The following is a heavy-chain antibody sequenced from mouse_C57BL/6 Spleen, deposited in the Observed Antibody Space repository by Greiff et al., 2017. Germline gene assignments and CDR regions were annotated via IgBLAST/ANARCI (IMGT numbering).Heavy chain of an antibody. CDR1: GFTFSDYG. Sequence: EVKLVESGGGLVKPGGSLKLSCAASGFTFSDYGMHWVRQAPEKGLEWVAYISSGSSTIYYADTVKGRFTISRDNAKNTLFLQMTSLRSEDTAMYYCARRTYYNGSSYYAMDYWGQGTSVTVSS. D-gene: IGHD1-1*01. J-gene: IGHJ4*01. CDR2: ISSGSSTI. V-gene: IGHV5-17*01. CDR3: ARRTYYNGSSYYAMDY.